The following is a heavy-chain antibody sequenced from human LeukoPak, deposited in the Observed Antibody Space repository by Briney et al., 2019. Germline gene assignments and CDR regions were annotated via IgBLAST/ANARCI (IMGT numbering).Heavy chain of an antibody. D-gene: IGHD5-18*01. J-gene: IGHJ5*02. Sequence: GGSLRLSCAAPGFSFSSYGLRCGRQAPGKGLEWVAVISYDGSNKYYADSVKGRFTISRDNSKNTLYLQMNSLRAEGTAVYYCAKELRGYSYGLRNNWFDPWGQGTLVTVSS. CDR3: AKELRGYSYGLRNNWFDP. CDR1: GFSFSSYG. CDR2: ISYDGSNK. V-gene: IGHV3-30*18.